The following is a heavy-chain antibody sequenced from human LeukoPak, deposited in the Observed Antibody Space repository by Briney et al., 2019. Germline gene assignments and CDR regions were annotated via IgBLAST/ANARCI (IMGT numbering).Heavy chain of an antibody. J-gene: IGHJ5*02. Sequence: ASVKVSCKASGYRFTSFAINWVRQAPGQGLEWMGWINTNTGNPTYAQGFTGRFVFSLDTSVSTAYLQIRSPKAEDTAVYYCAREGWSDPWGQGTLVTVSS. CDR1: GYRFTSFA. CDR2: INTNTGNP. V-gene: IGHV7-4-1*02. CDR3: AREGWSDP.